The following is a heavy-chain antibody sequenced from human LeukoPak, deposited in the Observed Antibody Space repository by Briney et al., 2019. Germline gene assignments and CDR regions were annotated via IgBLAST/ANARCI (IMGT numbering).Heavy chain of an antibody. Sequence: ASVKVSCKASGYTFTSYDINWVRQATGQGLEWMGWMNPNSGNTGYAQKFQGRVTITRNTSISTAYMELSSLRSEDTAVYYCATLEYSNGYYDIWGQGTMVTVSS. CDR3: ATLEYSNGYYDI. V-gene: IGHV1-8*03. CDR2: MNPNSGNT. CDR1: GYTFTSYD. D-gene: IGHD5-18*01. J-gene: IGHJ3*02.